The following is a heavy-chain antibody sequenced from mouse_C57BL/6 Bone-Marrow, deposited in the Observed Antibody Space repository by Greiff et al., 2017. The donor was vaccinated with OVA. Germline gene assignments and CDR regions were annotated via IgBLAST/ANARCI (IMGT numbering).Heavy chain of an antibody. D-gene: IGHD2-1*01. CDR3: AREGGNWLFAY. Sequence: QVQLQQSGAELVRPGSSVKLSCKASGYTFTSYWMDWVKQRPGQGLEWIGNIYPSASETHYNQKFKDKATLTVDKSSSTAYMQLSSLTSEDSAVYYCAREGGNWLFAYWGQGTLVTVSA. CDR1: GYTFTSYW. J-gene: IGHJ3*01. V-gene: IGHV1-61*01. CDR2: IYPSASET.